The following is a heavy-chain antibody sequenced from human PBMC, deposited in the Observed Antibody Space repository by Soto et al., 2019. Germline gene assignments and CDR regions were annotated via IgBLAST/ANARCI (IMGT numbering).Heavy chain of an antibody. CDR2: INHSGST. Sequence: PSETLSLTCAVYGGSFSGYYWSWIRQPPGKGLEWIGEINHSGSTNYNPSLKSRVTISVDTSKNQFSLKLSSVTAADTAVYYCARAERYYYDSSGYYLFDYWGQGTLVTVSS. V-gene: IGHV4-34*01. D-gene: IGHD3-22*01. CDR1: GGSFSGYY. CDR3: ARAERYYYDSSGYYLFDY. J-gene: IGHJ4*02.